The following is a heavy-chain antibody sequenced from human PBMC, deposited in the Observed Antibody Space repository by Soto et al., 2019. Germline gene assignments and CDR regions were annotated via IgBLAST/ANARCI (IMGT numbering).Heavy chain of an antibody. CDR3: AKGGPTFLNWFGP. V-gene: IGHV3-23*01. J-gene: IGHJ5*02. D-gene: IGHD5-12*01. Sequence: PGGSLRLSCAASGFTFSSYDMNWVRQAPGKGLEWISVISNSGHSAYYADSVKGRFTISRDNSKNTLYLQIKSLRAEDTAAYYCAKGGPTFLNWFGPWGQGTLVTVSS. CDR1: GFTFSSYD. CDR2: ISNSGHSA.